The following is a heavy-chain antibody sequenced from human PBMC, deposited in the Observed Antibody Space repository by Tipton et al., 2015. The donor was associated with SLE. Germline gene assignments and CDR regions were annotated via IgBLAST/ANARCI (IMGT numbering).Heavy chain of an antibody. D-gene: IGHD3-3*01. J-gene: IGHJ5*02. V-gene: IGHV4-59*01. CDR2: IYYSGST. Sequence: TLSLTCTVSGGSISSYYWSWIRQPPGKGLEWIGYIYYSGSTNYNPSLKSRVTISVDTSKNQFSLKLSSVTAADTAVYYCASGPITIFGVVNHWGQGTLVTVSS. CDR3: ASGPITIFGVVNH. CDR1: GGSISSYY.